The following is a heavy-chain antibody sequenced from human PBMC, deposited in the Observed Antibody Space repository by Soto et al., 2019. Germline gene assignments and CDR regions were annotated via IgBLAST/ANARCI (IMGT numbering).Heavy chain of an antibody. CDR1: GFTFSSYA. CDR2: ISGSGGRT. V-gene: IGHV3-23*01. J-gene: IGHJ3*02. Sequence: GGSLRLSCAASGFTFSSYAMSWVRQAPGKGLEWVSVISGSGGRTYYAEYVNGRFTISRDKSKNTLYLQMNSLRAEDTAVYYCAKDFYGSGGAFDIWGQGTMVTVSS. CDR3: AKDFYGSGGAFDI. D-gene: IGHD3-10*01.